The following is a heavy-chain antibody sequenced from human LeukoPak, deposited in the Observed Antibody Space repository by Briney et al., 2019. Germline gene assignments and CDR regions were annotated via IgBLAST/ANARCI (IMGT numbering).Heavy chain of an antibody. V-gene: IGHV4-38-2*02. J-gene: IGHJ4*02. CDR2: IYHSGST. CDR3: ARRVFYYDGSGYLRSNYFDY. Sequence: PSETLSLTCTVSGYSISSGYYWGWIRQPPGKGLEWIGSIYHSGSTYYNPSLKSRVTISVGPSKNQFSLKLSSVTAADTAVYYCARRVFYYDGSGYLRSNYFDYWGQGTLVTVSS. CDR1: GYSISSGYY. D-gene: IGHD3-22*01.